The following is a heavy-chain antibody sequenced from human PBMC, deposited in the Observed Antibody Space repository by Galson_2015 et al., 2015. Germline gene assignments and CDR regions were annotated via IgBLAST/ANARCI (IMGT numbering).Heavy chain of an antibody. D-gene: IGHD6-25*01. CDR2: ISSSSSTI. CDR1: GFTFSSYA. CDR3: AKDDSGAFPIWYYYGMDV. Sequence: SLRLSCAASGFTFSSYAMNWVRQAPGKGLEWVSYISSSSSTIYYADSVKGRFTISRDNAKNSLYLQMNSLRDEDTAVYYCAKDDSGAFPIWYYYGMDVWGQGTTVTVSS. J-gene: IGHJ6*02. V-gene: IGHV3-48*02.